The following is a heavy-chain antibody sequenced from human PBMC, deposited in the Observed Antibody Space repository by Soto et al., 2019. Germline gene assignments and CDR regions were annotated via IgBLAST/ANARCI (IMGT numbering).Heavy chain of an antibody. J-gene: IGHJ4*02. CDR3: AREGYPIDY. D-gene: IGHD6-13*01. CDR1: GFTFSSYS. CDR2: ISSSRSTK. Sequence: EVQLVESGGGLVQPGGSLRLSCAASGFTFSSYSMNWVRQAPGKGLEWVSYISSSRSTKYYADSVKGRFTMSRDNAKNSLYLQTNGLRDEDTAVYYCAREGYPIDYWGQGTLVTVSS. V-gene: IGHV3-48*02.